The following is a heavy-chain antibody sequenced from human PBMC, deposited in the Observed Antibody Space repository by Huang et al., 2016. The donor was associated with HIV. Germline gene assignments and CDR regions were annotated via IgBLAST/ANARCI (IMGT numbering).Heavy chain of an antibody. CDR3: ASQHIGAAATWF. CDR1: GDFISSTNYY. D-gene: IGHD6-13*01. CDR2: VYQRGST. V-gene: IGHV4-39*01. J-gene: IGHJ4*02. Sequence: QLQLQESGPGQVKPSETLSLTCTVSGDFISSTNYYWGWIRQSPGKGLEWVGSVYQRGSTNYNPSHKSRVTLSVDTSRNQFSLRLNSVTAADTAVYYCASQHIGAAATWFWGRGTQVAVSS.